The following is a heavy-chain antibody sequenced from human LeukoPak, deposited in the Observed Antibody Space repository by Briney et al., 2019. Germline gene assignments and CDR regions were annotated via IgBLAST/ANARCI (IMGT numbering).Heavy chain of an antibody. CDR3: AREYYYDSSGYYYGMDV. V-gene: IGHV3-21*01. Sequence: GGSLRLSCAASGFTFSSYWMNWVRQAPGKGLEWVSSISSRSSYIYYADSVKGRFTISRDNAKNSLYLQMNSLRAEDTAVYYCAREYYYDSSGYYYGMDVWGQGTTVTVSS. J-gene: IGHJ6*02. CDR2: ISSRSSYI. D-gene: IGHD3-22*01. CDR1: GFTFSSYW.